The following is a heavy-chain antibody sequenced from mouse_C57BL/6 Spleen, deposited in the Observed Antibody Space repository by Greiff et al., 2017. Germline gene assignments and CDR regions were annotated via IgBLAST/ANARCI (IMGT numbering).Heavy chain of an antibody. J-gene: IGHJ1*03. Sequence: QVQLQQSGAELVKPGASVKISCKASGYAFSSYWMNWVKQRPGKGLEWIGQIYPGDGDTNYNGKFKGKATLTADKSSSTAYMQLSSLTSEDSAVYFCARRGGYYSHWYVDVWGTGTTVTVSS. CDR3: ARRGGYYSHWYVDV. CDR1: GYAFSSYW. D-gene: IGHD2-3*01. CDR2: IYPGDGDT. V-gene: IGHV1-80*01.